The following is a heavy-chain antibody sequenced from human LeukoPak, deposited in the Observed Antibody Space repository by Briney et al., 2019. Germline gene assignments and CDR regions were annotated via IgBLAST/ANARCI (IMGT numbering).Heavy chain of an antibody. CDR2: IDPGDSFT. D-gene: IGHD2-8*02. Sequence: GESLQISCKGSGYRFSSYWISWVRQMPGKGLEGMGRIDPGDSFTKYRPSLEGRVTISADKSLSTVYLQWSSLKASDTAIYYCARDGGGVSSWVSHWGQGTLVTVSS. V-gene: IGHV5-10-1*01. CDR3: ARDGGGVSSWVSH. J-gene: IGHJ4*02. CDR1: GYRFSSYW.